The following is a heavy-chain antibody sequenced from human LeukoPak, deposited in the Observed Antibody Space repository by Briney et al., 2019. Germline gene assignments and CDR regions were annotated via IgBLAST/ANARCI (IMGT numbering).Heavy chain of an antibody. CDR1: GYTFTSYY. D-gene: IGHD2-2*01. J-gene: IGHJ4*02. Sequence: ASVKVSCKASGYTFTSYYMHWVRQAPGQGLEWMGIINPSGGSTSYEQKFQGRVTMTRNTSISTAYMELSSLRSEDTAVYYCARRYCSSTSCNYFDYWGQGTLVTVSS. CDR2: INPSGGST. CDR3: ARRYCSSTSCNYFDY. V-gene: IGHV1-46*01.